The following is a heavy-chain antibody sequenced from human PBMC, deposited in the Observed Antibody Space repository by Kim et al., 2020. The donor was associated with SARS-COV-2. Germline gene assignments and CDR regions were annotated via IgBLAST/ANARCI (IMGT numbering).Heavy chain of an antibody. Sequence: ASVKVSCKASGYTFTSYDINWVRQATGQGLEWMGWMNPNSGNTGYAQKFQGRVTMTRNTSISTAYMELSSLRSEDTAVYYCARVNPIIYSSAPEALNWGQGTLVTVSS. CDR2: MNPNSGNT. D-gene: IGHD6-19*01. CDR1: GYTFTSYD. J-gene: IGHJ4*02. CDR3: ARVNPIIYSSAPEALN. V-gene: IGHV1-8*01.